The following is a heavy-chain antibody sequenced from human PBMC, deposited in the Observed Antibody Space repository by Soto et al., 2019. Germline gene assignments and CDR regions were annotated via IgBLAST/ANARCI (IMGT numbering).Heavy chain of an antibody. J-gene: IGHJ5*02. D-gene: IGHD3-3*01. CDR2: IIPILGIA. CDR1: GGTFSSYT. Sequence: GASVKVSCKASGGTFSSYTISWVRQAPGQGLEWMGRIIPILGIANYAQKFQGRVTITADKSTSTAYVELSSLRSEDTAVYYCASLFGVAYNWFDPWGQGTLVTVSS. V-gene: IGHV1-69*02. CDR3: ASLFGVAYNWFDP.